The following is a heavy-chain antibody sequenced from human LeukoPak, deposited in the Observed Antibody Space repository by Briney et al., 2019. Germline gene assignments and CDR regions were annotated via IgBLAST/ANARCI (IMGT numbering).Heavy chain of an antibody. CDR2: IYYSGST. Sequence: PSETLSLTCTVSGGSISSYYWSWIRQPPGKGLEWIGYIYYSGSTNYNPSLKSRVTISVDTSKNQFSLKLSSVTAADTAVYYCARDSVGWAAAGTDYWGQGTLVTVSS. V-gene: IGHV4-59*12. D-gene: IGHD6-13*01. J-gene: IGHJ4*02. CDR1: GGSISSYY. CDR3: ARDSVGWAAAGTDY.